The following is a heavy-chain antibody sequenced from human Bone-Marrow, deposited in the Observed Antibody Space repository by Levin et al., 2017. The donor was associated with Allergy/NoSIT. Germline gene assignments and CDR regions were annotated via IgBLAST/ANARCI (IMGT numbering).Heavy chain of an antibody. J-gene: IGHJ4*02. D-gene: IGHD6-13*01. CDR3: ARGRAAAGHYYFDY. Sequence: GGSLRLSCAASGFTFSSYGMHWVRQAPGKGLEWVAVIWYDGSNKYYADSVKGRFTISRDNSKNTLYLQMNSLRAEDTAVYYCARGRAAAGHYYFDYWGQGTLVTVSS. V-gene: IGHV3-33*01. CDR1: GFTFSSYG. CDR2: IWYDGSNK.